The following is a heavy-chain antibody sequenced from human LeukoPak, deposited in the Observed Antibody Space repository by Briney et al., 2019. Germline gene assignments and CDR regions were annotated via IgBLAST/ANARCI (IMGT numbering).Heavy chain of an antibody. J-gene: IGHJ5*02. CDR1: GFTFSSYA. CDR3: AISPEWFGRPNWFDP. CDR2: ISGSGGST. D-gene: IGHD3-10*01. Sequence: TGGSLRLSCAASGFTFSSYAMSWVRQAPGKGLEWVSAISGSGGSTYYADSVKGRFTISRDNSKNTLYLQMNSLRAEDTAVYYCAISPEWFGRPNWFDPWGQGTLVTVSS. V-gene: IGHV3-23*01.